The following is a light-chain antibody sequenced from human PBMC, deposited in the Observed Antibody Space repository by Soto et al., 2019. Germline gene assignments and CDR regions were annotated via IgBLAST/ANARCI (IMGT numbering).Light chain of an antibody. CDR1: SSDVGSYNL. Sequence: QSALTQPASVSGSPGQSITISCTGTSSDVGSYNLVSWYQQHPGKAPKLMIYEGSKRPSGVSNRFSGSKSGNTASLTISGLQAEDEAEYSCCSSAGSSTVFGGGTKLTVL. CDR3: CSSAGSSTV. V-gene: IGLV2-23*01. CDR2: EGS. J-gene: IGLJ2*01.